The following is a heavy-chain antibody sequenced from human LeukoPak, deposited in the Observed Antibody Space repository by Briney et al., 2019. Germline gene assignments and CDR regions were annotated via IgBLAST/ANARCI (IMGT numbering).Heavy chain of an antibody. D-gene: IGHD2-2*03. CDR3: ARGLAIVVVPAAIH. CDR1: GFTFSSYG. Sequence: GGSLRLSCAASGFTFSSYGMHWVRQAPGKGLEWVAFIRYDGTNKYYADSVKGRFTISRDNSKNTLYLQMNSLRAEDTAVYYCARGLAIVVVPAAIHWGQGTLVTVSS. J-gene: IGHJ4*02. V-gene: IGHV3-30*02. CDR2: IRYDGTNK.